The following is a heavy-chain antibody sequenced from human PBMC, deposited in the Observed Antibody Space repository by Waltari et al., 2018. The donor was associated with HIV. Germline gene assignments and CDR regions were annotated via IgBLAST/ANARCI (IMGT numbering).Heavy chain of an antibody. Sequence: QVQLVRSGAEVKKPGASVKVSCKASGYTFTSYGISWVRQAPGQGLEEIGWISTYNGNTNEDRKLQGGFSMTTVTSTSIAYMELRGLGSDDAAVYYCARVSPPDDYYYGMDGWGQGTTVTVSS. V-gene: IGHV1-18*01. CDR2: ISTYNGNT. J-gene: IGHJ6*02. CDR3: ARVSPPDDYYYGMDG. CDR1: GYTFTSYG.